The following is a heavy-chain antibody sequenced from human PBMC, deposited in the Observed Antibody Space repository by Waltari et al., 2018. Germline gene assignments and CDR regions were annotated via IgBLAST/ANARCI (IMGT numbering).Heavy chain of an antibody. D-gene: IGHD6-13*01. CDR1: GGSISSSSYY. CDR2: IYYSGST. Sequence: QLQLQESGPGLVKPSETLSLTCTVSGGSISSSSYYWGWFRQPPGKGLEWIGSIYYSGSTYYNPSLKSRVTISVDTSKNQFSLKLSSVTAADTAVYYCARQASSWYRDYYYYMDVWGKGTTVTVSS. CDR3: ARQASSWYRDYYYYMDV. V-gene: IGHV4-39*01. J-gene: IGHJ6*03.